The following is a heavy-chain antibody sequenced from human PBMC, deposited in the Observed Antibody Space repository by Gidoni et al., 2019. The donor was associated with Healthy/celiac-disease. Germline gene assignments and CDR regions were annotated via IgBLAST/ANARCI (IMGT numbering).Heavy chain of an antibody. D-gene: IGHD3-10*01. CDR2: ISGSGGST. Sequence: EVQLLESGGGLVQPGGSLRLSCAASGFTFSSYAMSWVRQAPGKGLEWVSAISGSGGSTHYADSVKGRFTISRDNSKNTLYLQMNSLRAEDTAVYYCAKRLMVRGEFDYWGQGTLVTVSS. V-gene: IGHV3-23*01. J-gene: IGHJ4*02. CDR1: GFTFSSYA. CDR3: AKRLMVRGEFDY.